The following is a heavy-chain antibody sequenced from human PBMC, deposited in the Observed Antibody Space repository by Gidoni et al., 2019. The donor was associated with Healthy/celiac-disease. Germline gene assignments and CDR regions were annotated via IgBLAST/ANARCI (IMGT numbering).Heavy chain of an antibody. J-gene: IGHJ4*02. CDR3: AKEAVAVAGTIDY. D-gene: IGHD6-19*01. CDR2: ISGSVCST. V-gene: IGHV3-23*01. CDR1: GAAVSSYA. Sequence: EGQLLESGGGGVQPGGSLRSARAASGAAVSSYAMSWVRQAPGKGREWVSAISGSVCSTYYADSVKGRFTISSDNSKNTLYLQMNSLRAEDTAVYYCAKEAVAVAGTIDYWGQGTLVTVSS.